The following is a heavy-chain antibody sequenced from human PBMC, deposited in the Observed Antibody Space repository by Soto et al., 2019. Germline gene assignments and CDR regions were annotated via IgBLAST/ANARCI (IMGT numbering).Heavy chain of an antibody. CDR2: INPSGGST. CDR1: GYTFTSYY. V-gene: IGHV1-46*01. CDR3: ARALFIANDYGDYGVKDY. D-gene: IGHD4-17*01. Sequence: QVQLVQSGAEVKKPGASVKVSCKASGYTFTSYYMHWVRQAPGQGLEWMGIINPSGGSTSYAQKFQGRVTMTRDTSTSTVYMELSSLRSEDTAVYYCARALFIANDYGDYGVKDYWGQGTLVTVSS. J-gene: IGHJ4*02.